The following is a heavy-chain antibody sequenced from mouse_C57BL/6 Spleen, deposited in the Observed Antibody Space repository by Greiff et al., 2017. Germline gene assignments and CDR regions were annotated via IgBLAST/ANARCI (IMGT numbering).Heavy chain of an antibody. CDR1: GYTFTSYW. V-gene: IGHV1-64*01. CDR2: IHPSSGST. D-gene: IGHD3-2*02. J-gene: IGHJ2*01. CDR3: ARRTAQATVDY. Sequence: QVQLQQPGAELVKPGASVKLSCKASGYTFTSYWMHWVKQRPGQGLEWIGMIHPSSGSTNYNEKFKSKATLTVDKSSSTAYMQLSSLTSEDSAVYYCARRTAQATVDYWGQGTTLTVSS.